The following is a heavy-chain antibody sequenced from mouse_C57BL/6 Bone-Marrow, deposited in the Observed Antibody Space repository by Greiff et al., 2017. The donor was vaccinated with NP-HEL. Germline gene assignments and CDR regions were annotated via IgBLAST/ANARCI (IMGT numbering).Heavy chain of an antibody. D-gene: IGHD1-1*01. CDR3: ASLYPYWYFDV. CDR1: GYTFTSYW. V-gene: IGHV1-64*01. J-gene: IGHJ1*03. CDR2: IHPNSGRN. Sequence: QVQLQQSGAELVKPGASVKLSCKASGYTFTSYWMHWVKQRPGQGLEWIGMIHPNSGRNYYNEKFKSKATLTVDKSSSIAYMQLSSLTSEDSAVYYCASLYPYWYFDVWGTGTTVTVSS.